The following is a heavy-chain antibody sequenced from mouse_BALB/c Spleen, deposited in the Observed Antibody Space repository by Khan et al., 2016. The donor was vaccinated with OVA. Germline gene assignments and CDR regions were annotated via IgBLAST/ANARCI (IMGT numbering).Heavy chain of an antibody. J-gene: IGHJ2*01. V-gene: IGHV1S136*01. CDR1: GYIFTNYV. Sequence: EVQLQESGPELGKPGASVKMSCKPSGYIFTNYVLHWVKQKPGQGLEWIGYINPYNGGTKYNEKFRGQATLASDKSSITAYLELSSLTSEDSAVYYCARGNWQSYYFDYWGLGTTLTLSS. CDR2: INPYNGGT. CDR3: ARGNWQSYYFDY. D-gene: IGHD4-1*01.